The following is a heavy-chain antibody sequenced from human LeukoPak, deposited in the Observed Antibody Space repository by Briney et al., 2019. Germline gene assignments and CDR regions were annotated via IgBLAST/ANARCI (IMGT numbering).Heavy chain of an antibody. J-gene: IGHJ4*02. V-gene: IGHV3-33*01. CDR1: GFTFRSYG. CDR2: IWYDGSNK. Sequence: PGGSLRLSCAVCGFTFRSYGIHWARQAPGKGLEWVAVIWYDGSNKYHADSVKGRFTISRDDAKNTLYLQMNSLRAEDTAIYYCASASYGSGSYYVLSDWGQGTLVTVSS. D-gene: IGHD3-10*01. CDR3: ASASYGSGSYYVLSD.